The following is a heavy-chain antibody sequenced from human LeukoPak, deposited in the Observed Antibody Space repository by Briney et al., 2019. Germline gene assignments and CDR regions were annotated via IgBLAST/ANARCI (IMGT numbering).Heavy chain of an antibody. Sequence: GGSLRLSCAASGFTFSSYSMNWVRQAPGKGLEWVSYISSSSSTIYYADSVKGRFTISRDNAKNTMYLQMNSMRAEDTDVYYCAIYYYGSGSYYFGGQGTLVTVSS. V-gene: IGHV3-48*04. D-gene: IGHD3-10*01. CDR1: GFTFSSYS. CDR3: AIYYYGSGSYYF. J-gene: IGHJ4*02. CDR2: ISSSSSTI.